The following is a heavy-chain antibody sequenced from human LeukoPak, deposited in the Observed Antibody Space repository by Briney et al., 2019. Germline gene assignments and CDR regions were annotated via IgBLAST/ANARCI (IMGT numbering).Heavy chain of an antibody. V-gene: IGHV3-66*01. CDR2: IYGADGT. D-gene: IGHD1-26*01. J-gene: IGHJ4*02. CDR3: ARDGLLGATNPFDN. CDR1: GFSVSTKY. Sequence: GGSLRLSCAASGFSVSTKYMSWVRQAPGKGLEWVSVIYGADGTYYADSVKGRFTISRDNSKNTLYLQMNNLRPEDTAVYYCARDGLLGATNPFDNWGQGTLVTVSS.